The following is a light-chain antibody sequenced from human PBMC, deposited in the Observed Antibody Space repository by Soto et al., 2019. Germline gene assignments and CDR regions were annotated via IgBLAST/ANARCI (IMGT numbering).Light chain of an antibody. CDR1: QSISSW. J-gene: IGKJ1*01. CDR3: QQYNSYSWT. V-gene: IGKV1-5*01. Sequence: GGRVTITCRASQSISSWLAWYQQKPGKAPKLLIYDASSLESGVPSRFSGSGSGTEFTLTISSLQPDDFATYYCQQYNSYSWTFGQGTKVEIK. CDR2: DAS.